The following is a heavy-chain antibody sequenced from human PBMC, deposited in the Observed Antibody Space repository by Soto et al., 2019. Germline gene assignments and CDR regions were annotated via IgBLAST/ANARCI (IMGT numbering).Heavy chain of an antibody. CDR3: AREQPITYSGMDV. V-gene: IGHV3-11*01. Sequence: GGSLRLSCAASGFTFSDYYMSWIRQAPGKGLEWVSYISSSSSTIYYADSVKGRFTISRDNAKNSLYLQMNSLRAEDTAVYYCAREQPITYSGMDVWGQGTTVTVSS. D-gene: IGHD1-1*01. J-gene: IGHJ6*02. CDR1: GFTFSDYY. CDR2: ISSSSSTI.